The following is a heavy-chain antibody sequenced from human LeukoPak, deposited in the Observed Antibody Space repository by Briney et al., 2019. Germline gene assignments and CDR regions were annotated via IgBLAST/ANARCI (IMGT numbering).Heavy chain of an antibody. D-gene: IGHD1-26*01. CDR1: GYTFTSYY. CDR3: AREDIGGADYYYMDA. V-gene: IGHV1-46*01. CDR2: INPSGGST. Sequence: ASVKVSCKASGYTFTSYYMHWVRQVPGQGLEWTGIINPSGGSTSYAQKFQGRVTMTRDTSTSTVYMELSSLRSEDTAVYYCAREDIGGADYYYMDAWGKGTTVTVSS. J-gene: IGHJ6*03.